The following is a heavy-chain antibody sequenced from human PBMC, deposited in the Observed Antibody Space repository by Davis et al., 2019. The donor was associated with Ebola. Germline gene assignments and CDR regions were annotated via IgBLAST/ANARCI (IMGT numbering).Heavy chain of an antibody. D-gene: IGHD6-6*01. V-gene: IGHV1-46*01. Sequence: ASVKVSCKASGYTFTSYYMHWVRQAPGQGLEWMGIINPSGGSTSYAQKFQGRVTITADESTSTAYMELSSLRSEDTAVYYCARESIAARRYYYGMDVWGQGTTVTVSS. CDR1: GYTFTSYY. CDR3: ARESIAARRYYYGMDV. CDR2: INPSGGST. J-gene: IGHJ6*02.